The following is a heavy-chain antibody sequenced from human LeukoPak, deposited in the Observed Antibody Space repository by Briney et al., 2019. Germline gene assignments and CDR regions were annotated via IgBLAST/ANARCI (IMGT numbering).Heavy chain of an antibody. Sequence: PSETLSLTCTVSGGSISSSSYYWGWIRQPPGKGLEWIGSIYYSGSTNYNPSLKSRVTISVDTSKNQFSLKLSSVTAADTAVYYCARSTINIAAAPFDPWGQGTLVTVSS. J-gene: IGHJ5*02. V-gene: IGHV4-39*07. CDR3: ARSTINIAAAPFDP. CDR2: IYYSGST. CDR1: GGSISSSSYY. D-gene: IGHD6-13*01.